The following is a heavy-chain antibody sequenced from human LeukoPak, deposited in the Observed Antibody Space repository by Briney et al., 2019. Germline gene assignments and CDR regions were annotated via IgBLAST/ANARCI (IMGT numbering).Heavy chain of an antibody. V-gene: IGHV4-59*01. CDR1: GGSISSYY. CDR3: ARGAVPSGWFDP. D-gene: IGHD6-19*01. J-gene: IGHJ5*02. Sequence: SETLSLTCTVSGGSISSYYWSWIRQPPGKGLEWIGYIYYSGSTNYNPSLKSRVTISVDTSKNQFSLKLSSVTAADTAVYYCARGAVPSGWFDPWGQGTLVTVSS. CDR2: IYYSGST.